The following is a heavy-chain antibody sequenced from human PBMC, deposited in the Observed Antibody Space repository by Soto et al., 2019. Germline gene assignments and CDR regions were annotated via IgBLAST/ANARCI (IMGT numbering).Heavy chain of an antibody. V-gene: IGHV3-23*01. D-gene: IGHD2-15*01. Sequence: EVQLLESGGGLVQPGGSLRLSCAASGFMFSSYVMNWVRQAPGKGLEWVSSITDNGGRTYYAESVKGRFTISRDNSKNTLYLQMTSLRADDTAVYLCAKDICGHSCCYNDYWGEGTLVTDS. CDR2: ITDNGGRT. CDR1: GFMFSSYV. J-gene: IGHJ4*02. CDR3: AKDICGHSCCYNDY.